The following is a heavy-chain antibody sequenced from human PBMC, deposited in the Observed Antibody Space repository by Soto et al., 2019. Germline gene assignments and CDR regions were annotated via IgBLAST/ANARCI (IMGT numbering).Heavy chain of an antibody. V-gene: IGHV3-49*04. CDR3: TSSYSXRGYSYGLPHYYYGMDV. Sequence: GGSLRLSCTASGFTFCYYAMSWVRQAPGKGLEWVGFIRSKAYGGTTEYAASVKGRFTISRDDSKSIAYLQMNSLKTEDTAVYYCTSSYSXRGYSYGLPHYYYGMDVWGQGTTVTVSS. CDR1: GFTFCYYA. D-gene: IGHD5-18*01. CDR2: IRSKAYGGTT. J-gene: IGHJ6*02.